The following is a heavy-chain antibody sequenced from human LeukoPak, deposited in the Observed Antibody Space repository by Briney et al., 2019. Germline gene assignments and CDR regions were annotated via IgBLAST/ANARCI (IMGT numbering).Heavy chain of an antibody. J-gene: IGHJ6*03. CDR3: AKNDYQLLSRIYYYYMDV. D-gene: IGHD2-2*01. Sequence: GGSLRLSCAASGFTFSSYAMSWVRQAPGKGLEWVSAISGSGGSTYYADSVKGRFTTSRDNSKNTLYLQMNSLRAEDTAVYYCAKNDYQLLSRIYYYYMDVWGKGTTVTVSS. CDR1: GFTFSSYA. CDR2: ISGSGGST. V-gene: IGHV3-23*01.